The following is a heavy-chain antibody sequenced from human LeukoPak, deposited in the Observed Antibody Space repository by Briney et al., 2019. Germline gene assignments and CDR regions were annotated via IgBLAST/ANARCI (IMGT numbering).Heavy chain of an antibody. CDR2: ISAYNVNT. D-gene: IGHD3-9*01. CDR1: GYTFTSYG. J-gene: IGHJ4*02. CDR3: ALSDAYYDILTGYYQTTVDY. V-gene: IGHV1-18*01. Sequence: SVKVSCKASGYTFTSYGISWVRQALGQGLEWMGWISAYNVNTNYAQKLQGRVTMTTDTSTSTAYMELRSLRSDDTAVYYCALSDAYYDILTGYYQTTVDYWGQGTLVTVSS.